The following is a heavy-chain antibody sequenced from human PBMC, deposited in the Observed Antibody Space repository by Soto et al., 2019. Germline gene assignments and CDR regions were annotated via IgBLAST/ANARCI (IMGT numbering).Heavy chain of an antibody. CDR2: IKEDGSEK. CDR1: VFTFINYW. CDR3: SRDVVVGAKALNY. V-gene: IGHV3-7*01. J-gene: IGHJ4*02. Sequence: GWSLRLSCASSVFTFINYWMTWVRQAPGKGLEWVANIKEDGSEKHYVDSVKGRFTISRDNAKNSLYLQMNSLRVEDTAVYFCSRDVVVGAKALNYWGQGALVTVSS. D-gene: IGHD2-15*01.